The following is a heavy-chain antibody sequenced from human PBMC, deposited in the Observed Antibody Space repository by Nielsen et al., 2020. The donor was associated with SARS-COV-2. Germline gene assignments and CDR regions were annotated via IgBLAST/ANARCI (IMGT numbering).Heavy chain of an antibody. CDR2: IFHTGIA. CDR3: ARQGKKIPAAKPTWFDP. CDR1: GVSISSGDYF. J-gene: IGHJ5*02. V-gene: IGHV4-39*01. Sequence: SETLSLTCTVSGVSISSGDYFWSWIRQFPGQGLEWIGFIFHTGIAYYNPSLESRVTISADTSKNQFSLTLSSVTAADTGLYVCARQGKKIPAAKPTWFDPWGQGILVTVSS. D-gene: IGHD2-2*02.